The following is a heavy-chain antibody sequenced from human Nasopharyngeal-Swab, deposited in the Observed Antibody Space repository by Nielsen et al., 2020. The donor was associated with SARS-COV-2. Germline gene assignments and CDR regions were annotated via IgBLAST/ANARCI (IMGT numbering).Heavy chain of an antibody. CDR3: ARDRWFGEFLSFDY. CDR2: IYRGGST. J-gene: IGHJ4*02. Sequence: VRQAPGKGLEWVSVIYRGGSTYYADSVKGRFTISRDNAKNSLYLQMNSLRAEDTAVYYCARDRWFGEFLSFDYWGQGTLVTVSS. D-gene: IGHD3-10*01. V-gene: IGHV3-53*01.